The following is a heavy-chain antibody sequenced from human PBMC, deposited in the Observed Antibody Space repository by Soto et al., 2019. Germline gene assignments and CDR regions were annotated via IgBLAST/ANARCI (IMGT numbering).Heavy chain of an antibody. Sequence: EVQLVESGGGLVKAGGSLRLSCAASGFTFNDYSMNWVRQAPGKGLEWVSSISRINDIYYAVSVRGRCTISRDNAQNSLNVQMDSLRDEDTTVYYCAIYFRMVKEYAFDLWGRGTMVTVSS. D-gene: IGHD5-18*01. CDR3: AIYFRMVKEYAFDL. V-gene: IGHV3-21*01. CDR1: GFTFNDYS. CDR2: ISRINDI. J-gene: IGHJ3*01.